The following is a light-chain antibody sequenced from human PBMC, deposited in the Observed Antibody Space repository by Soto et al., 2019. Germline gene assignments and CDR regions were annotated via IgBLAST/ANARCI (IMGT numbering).Light chain of an antibody. CDR1: STNVGGYNH. V-gene: IGLV2-14*03. Sequence: QSALTQPASVSGSPGQSITISCTGTSTNVGGYNHVSWYQHHPGKAPQLMIYDVTNRPSGVSNLFSGSKSGNTASLTISGLQAEDEADYFCSSFTSTTTAVVFGGGTKVTVL. CDR2: DVT. CDR3: SSFTSTTTAVV. J-gene: IGLJ2*01.